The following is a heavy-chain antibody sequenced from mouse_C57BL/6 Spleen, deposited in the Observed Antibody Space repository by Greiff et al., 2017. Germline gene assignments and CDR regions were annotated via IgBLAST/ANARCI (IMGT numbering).Heavy chain of an antibody. Sequence: VQLQQSGPELVKPGASVKISCKASGYTFTDYYMNWVKQSHGKSLEWIGDINPNNGGTSYNQKFKGKATLTVDKSSSTAYMELRSLTSEDSAVYYCARERAYYRGYFDYWGQGTTLTVSS. D-gene: IGHD2-12*01. J-gene: IGHJ2*01. CDR1: GYTFTDYY. V-gene: IGHV1-26*01. CDR2: INPNNGGT. CDR3: ARERAYYRGYFDY.